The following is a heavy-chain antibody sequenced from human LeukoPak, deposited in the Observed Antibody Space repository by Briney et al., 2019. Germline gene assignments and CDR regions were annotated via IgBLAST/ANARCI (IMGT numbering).Heavy chain of an antibody. V-gene: IGHV3-7*05. CDR3: ATRPTVGGTTPTFDH. CDR2: IKQDGSEK. Sequence: GGSLRLSCAASGFTFSNYWMSWVRQAPGKGLEWVANIKQDGSEKFYVDSVKGRFTISRDNAKNALYLQMNTLRAEDTAIYSCATRPTVGGTTPTFDHWGQGTPVTVSS. D-gene: IGHD1-26*01. J-gene: IGHJ4*02. CDR1: GFTFSNYW.